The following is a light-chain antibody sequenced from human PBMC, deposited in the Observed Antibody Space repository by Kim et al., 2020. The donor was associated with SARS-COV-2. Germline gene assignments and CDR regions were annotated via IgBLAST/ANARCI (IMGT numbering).Light chain of an antibody. CDR2: KAS. Sequence: ACVGDRVTITCRASQSIGSRLAWHQQKPGKAPKVVISKASNLESGVPTRFSGSGSGTEFTLTISSLQPDDFATYYCQDYSTYSKTFGQGTKVDIK. CDR1: QSIGSR. CDR3: QDYSTYSKT. V-gene: IGKV1-5*03. J-gene: IGKJ1*01.